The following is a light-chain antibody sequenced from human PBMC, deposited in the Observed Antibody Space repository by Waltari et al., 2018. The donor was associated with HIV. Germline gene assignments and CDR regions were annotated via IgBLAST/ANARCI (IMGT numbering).Light chain of an antibody. V-gene: IGLV3-1*01. CDR3: QAWDSSTVV. Sequence: SYDLTQPPSVSVSPGQTASITCSGDKLGDKYVCWYQHRPGQSPVLVIYQDSKRPSGIPERFSGSNSGNTATLTISGTQAMDEADYYCQAWDSSTVVFGGGTKLTVL. CDR2: QDS. J-gene: IGLJ2*01. CDR1: KLGDKY.